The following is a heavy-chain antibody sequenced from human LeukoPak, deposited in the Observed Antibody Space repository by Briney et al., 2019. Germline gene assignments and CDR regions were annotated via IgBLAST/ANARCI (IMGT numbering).Heavy chain of an antibody. CDR1: GFTVSSNY. Sequence: GGSLRLSCAASGFTVSSNYMSWVRQAPGKGLEWVSVIYSGGSTYYADSVKGRFTISRDNSKNTLYLQMNSLRAEDTAVYYCAREGSGEAFGYWGQGTLVTVSS. CDR3: AREGSGEAFGY. CDR2: IYSGGST. J-gene: IGHJ4*02. V-gene: IGHV3-66*01. D-gene: IGHD3-10*01.